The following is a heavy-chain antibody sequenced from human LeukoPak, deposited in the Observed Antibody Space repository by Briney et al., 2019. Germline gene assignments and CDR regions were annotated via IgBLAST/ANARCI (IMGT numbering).Heavy chain of an antibody. Sequence: GGSLRRSWAASGFTVSNNYRTCVRQAPGKGLEWVSVIYSGGSTYYADSVKGRFTISRDNSKNTLYLQMNSLRAEDTAVYYCARGTFTMFYFDYWGQGTLVTVSS. CDR2: IYSGGST. V-gene: IGHV3-66*01. CDR3: ARGTFTMFYFDY. CDR1: GFTVSNNY. D-gene: IGHD3-10*02. J-gene: IGHJ4*02.